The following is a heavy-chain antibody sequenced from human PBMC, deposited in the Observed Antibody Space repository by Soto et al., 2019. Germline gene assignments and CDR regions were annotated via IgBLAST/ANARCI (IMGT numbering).Heavy chain of an antibody. V-gene: IGHV3-49*03. D-gene: IGHD5-18*01. CDR1: GFTFGDYA. CDR3: TRDGQPPSPYYYYYYGMDV. Sequence: GGSLRLSCTASGFTFGDYAMSWFRQAPGKGLEWVGFIRSKAYGGTIEYAASVKGRFAISRDDSKSIAYLQMNSLKTEDTAVYYCTRDGQPPSPYYYYYYGMDVWGQGTTVTVSS. J-gene: IGHJ6*02. CDR2: IRSKAYGGTI.